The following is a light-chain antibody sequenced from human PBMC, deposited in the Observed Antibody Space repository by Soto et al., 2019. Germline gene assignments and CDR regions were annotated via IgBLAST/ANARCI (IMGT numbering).Light chain of an antibody. CDR3: QHYGSSLIT. Sequence: EIVLTQSPGTQSLSPGERVTLSCRASQSVSSIYLAWYQQKPGQAPRLLIYGASTRATGIPDRFSGSGSGTDVTLTISRLEPEDFAVYFCQHYGSSLITFGQGTRLEIK. V-gene: IGKV3-20*01. CDR1: QSVSSIY. J-gene: IGKJ5*01. CDR2: GAS.